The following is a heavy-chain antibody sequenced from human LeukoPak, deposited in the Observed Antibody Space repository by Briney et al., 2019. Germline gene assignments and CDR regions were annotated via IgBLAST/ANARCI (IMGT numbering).Heavy chain of an antibody. D-gene: IGHD3-3*01. CDR3: ARASAYYDFWSGYAFDY. CDR2: ISSNGGST. V-gene: IGHV3-64*01. Sequence: QAGGSLRLSCAASGFTFSSYAMHWVRQAPGKGLGYVSAISSNGGSTYYANSVKGRFTISRDNSKNTLYLQMGSLRAEDMAVYYCARASAYYDFWSGYAFDYWGQGTLVTVSS. J-gene: IGHJ4*02. CDR1: GFTFSSYA.